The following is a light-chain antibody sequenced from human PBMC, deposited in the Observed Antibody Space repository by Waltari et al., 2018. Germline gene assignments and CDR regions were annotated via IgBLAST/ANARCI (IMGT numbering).Light chain of an antibody. Sequence: QSVLPQPPSASGTPGQRVTIPCSGSSSNIGSNTVNWYQQPPGTAPKPLIYSNNQRPSGVPDRFSGSKSGTSASLAISGLQSEDEADYYCAAWDDSLNGVFGGGTKLTVL. V-gene: IGLV1-44*01. J-gene: IGLJ3*02. CDR2: SNN. CDR3: AAWDDSLNGV. CDR1: SSNIGSNT.